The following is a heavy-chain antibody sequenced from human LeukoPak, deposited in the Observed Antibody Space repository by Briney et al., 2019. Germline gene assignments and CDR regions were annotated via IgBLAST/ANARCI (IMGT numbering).Heavy chain of an antibody. CDR1: GFTFNDYW. J-gene: IGHJ6*02. D-gene: IGHD3-22*01. CDR3: ARDKGYYDSSGYYPYYYYYGMDV. V-gene: IGHV3-74*01. Sequence: GGSLRLSCAASGFTFNDYWMHWVRQAPGQGLVWVSRINTDGSRIYYADSVKGRFTISRDNAKNTVYLEMNSLRAEDAAVYYCARDKGYYDSSGYYPYYYYYGMDVWGQGTTVTVSS. CDR2: INTDGSRI.